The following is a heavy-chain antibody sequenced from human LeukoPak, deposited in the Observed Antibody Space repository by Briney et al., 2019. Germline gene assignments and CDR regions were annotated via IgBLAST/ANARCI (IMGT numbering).Heavy chain of an antibody. J-gene: IGHJ4*02. CDR2: IYDSGTT. Sequence: PGGSLRLSCATSGFTFSSNYMSWVRQAPGEGLEWVSVIYDSGTTYYADSVKGRFLIFRDTSKNTVDLQMNSLRVEDTAVYYCAGRRSSGWYAYWGQGTLVTVSS. V-gene: IGHV3-53*01. CDR1: GFTFSSNY. D-gene: IGHD6-19*01. CDR3: AGRRSSGWYAY.